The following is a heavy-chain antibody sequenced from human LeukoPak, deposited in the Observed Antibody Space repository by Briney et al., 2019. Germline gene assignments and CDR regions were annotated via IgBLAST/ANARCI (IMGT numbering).Heavy chain of an antibody. Sequence: SVKVSCKASGYTFTSYGISWVRQAPGQGLEWMGGIIPIFGTANYAQKFQGRVTITADESTSTAYMELSSLRSEDTAVYYCARAGDYGDYEEYGMDVWGQGTTVTVSS. D-gene: IGHD4-17*01. V-gene: IGHV1-69*13. J-gene: IGHJ6*02. CDR1: GYTFTSYG. CDR2: IIPIFGTA. CDR3: ARAGDYGDYEEYGMDV.